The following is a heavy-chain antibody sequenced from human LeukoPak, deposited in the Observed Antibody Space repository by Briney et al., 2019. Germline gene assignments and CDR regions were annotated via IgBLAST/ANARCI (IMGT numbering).Heavy chain of an antibody. CDR3: ARSLGTYWGKDFLNWFDP. V-gene: IGHV1-8*01. D-gene: IGHD3-16*01. CDR2: INPNSGNT. J-gene: IGHJ5*02. Sequence: ASVNVSCKASEYTFTKYDINWVRQATGQGLEWMGWINPNSGNTGYTQKFQGRVTMTRNTSLSTAYMELTSLKSEDTAVYYCARSLGTYWGKDFLNWFDPWGQGTLVTVSS. CDR1: EYTFTKYD.